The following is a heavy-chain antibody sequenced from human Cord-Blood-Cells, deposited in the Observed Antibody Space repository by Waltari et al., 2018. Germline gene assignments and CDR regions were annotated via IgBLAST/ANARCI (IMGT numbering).Heavy chain of an antibody. CDR3: ARKNYGSGSYYFDY. V-gene: IGHV1-2*02. CDR1: GHTFTGSY. Sequence: QVQLVQSGAEVKKPGASLKVSCKASGHTFTGSYTHWVRHAHGQGLAWIGWIKPNSGGKNYAKKFQGKVTMTRDTSISPAYMELGRLRSDDTAVYYCARKNYGSGSYYFDYWGQGTLVTVSS. CDR2: IKPNSGGK. J-gene: IGHJ4*02. D-gene: IGHD3-10*01.